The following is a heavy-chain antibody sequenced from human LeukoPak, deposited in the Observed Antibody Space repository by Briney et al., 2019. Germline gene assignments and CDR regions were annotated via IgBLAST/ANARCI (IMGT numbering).Heavy chain of an antibody. V-gene: IGHV4-4*02. CDR3: TRESGAFSPFGF. D-gene: IGHD1-26*01. CDR2: VHLSGAT. CDR1: GGSITTTNW. J-gene: IGHJ4*02. Sequence: SGTLSLTCAVTGGSITTTNWWSWVRQPPGKGLEWIGEVHLSGATNYNPSLESRVSMSIDKSKNHLSLEVTSVTAADTAIYYCTRESGAFSPFGFWGQGTLLTVSS.